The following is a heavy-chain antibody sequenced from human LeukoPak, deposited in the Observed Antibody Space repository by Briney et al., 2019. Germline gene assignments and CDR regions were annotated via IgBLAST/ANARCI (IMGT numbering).Heavy chain of an antibody. CDR1: GFTFSTYN. CDR3: AREIGGYSGYGYYFDS. D-gene: IGHD5-12*01. CDR2: ISSSSSVI. V-gene: IGHV3-48*01. J-gene: IGHJ4*02. Sequence: GGSLRLSCAASGFTFSTYNMNWVRQAPGKGLEWVSYISSSSSVIFYADSLKGRFTFSRDNAKNLLYLQMNSLRAEDSALYYCAREIGGYSGYGYYFDSWGQGILVTVSS.